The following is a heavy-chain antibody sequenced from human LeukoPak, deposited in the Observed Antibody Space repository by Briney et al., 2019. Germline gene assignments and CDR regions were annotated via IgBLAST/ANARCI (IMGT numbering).Heavy chain of an antibody. Sequence: GGSLRLSCAASGFTFSSYWMSWVRQAPGKGLEWAANIKQDGSEKYYVDSVKGRFTISRDNAKNSLYLQMNSLRAEDTAVYYCARDIAVAGRGFDYWGQGTLVTVSS. J-gene: IGHJ4*02. CDR1: GFTFSSYW. D-gene: IGHD6-19*01. CDR2: IKQDGSEK. CDR3: ARDIAVAGRGFDY. V-gene: IGHV3-7*01.